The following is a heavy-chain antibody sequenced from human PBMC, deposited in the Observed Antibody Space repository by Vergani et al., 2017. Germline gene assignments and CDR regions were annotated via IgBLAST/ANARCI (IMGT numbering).Heavy chain of an antibody. Sequence: VHLVESGGGLVQPGRSLRLSCSGSGFTLGDYAMTWVRQAPGKGLEWVAFIWSKPYGGTTEYAASVKGRFTISRDNAKKSLYLQMNSLRGEDTAVYYCARGNSLGSYWGQGTLVTVSS. CDR3: ARGNSLGSY. CDR1: GFTLGDYA. D-gene: IGHD1-7*01. J-gene: IGHJ4*02. V-gene: IGHV3-49*04. CDR2: IWSKPYGGTT.